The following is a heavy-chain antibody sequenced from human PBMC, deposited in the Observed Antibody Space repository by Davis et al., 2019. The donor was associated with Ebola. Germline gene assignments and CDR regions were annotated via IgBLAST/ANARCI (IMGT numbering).Heavy chain of an antibody. V-gene: IGHV3-15*01. CDR2: SKSKTDGGTT. Sequence: PGGSLRLSCAASGLTLSNAWMSWVRQAPGKGLEWVGRSKSKTDGGTTDYAAPVKGRFTISRDDSKNTLYLQMNSLKTEDTAVYYCTTGPWDIVVVVAATNWDWFDPWGQGTLVTVSS. D-gene: IGHD2-15*01. CDR3: TTGPWDIVVVVAATNWDWFDP. J-gene: IGHJ5*01. CDR1: GLTLSNAW.